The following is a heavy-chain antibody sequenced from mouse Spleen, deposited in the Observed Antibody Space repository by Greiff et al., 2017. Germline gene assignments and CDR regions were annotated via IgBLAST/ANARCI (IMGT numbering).Heavy chain of an antibody. CDR2: IRNKANGYTT. CDR3: ARDTNWADYYAMDY. V-gene: IGHV7-3*02. J-gene: IGHJ4*01. CDR1: GFTFTDYY. D-gene: IGHD4-1*01. Sequence: EVKLVESGGGLVQPGGSLRLSCATSGFTFTDYYMSWVRQPPGKALEWLGFIRNKANGYTTEYSASVKGRFTISRDNSQSILYLQMNTLRAEDSATYYCARDTNWADYYAMDYWGQGTSVTVSS.